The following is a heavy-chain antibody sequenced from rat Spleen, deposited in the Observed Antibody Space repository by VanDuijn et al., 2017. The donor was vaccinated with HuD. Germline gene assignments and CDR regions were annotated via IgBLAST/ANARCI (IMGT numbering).Heavy chain of an antibody. J-gene: IGHJ2*01. CDR2: ISYDGSST. Sequence: EVQLVESDGGLVQPGRSLKLSCAASGFTFSDYYMAWVRQAPTRGLEWVATISYDGSSTYYRDSVKGRFTISRDNAKSTLYLQMNSLRSEDTATYYCARHGLGYWSFDYWGQGVMVTVSS. D-gene: IGHD4-2*01. CDR1: GFTFSDYY. CDR3: ARHGLGYWSFDY. V-gene: IGHV5-29*01.